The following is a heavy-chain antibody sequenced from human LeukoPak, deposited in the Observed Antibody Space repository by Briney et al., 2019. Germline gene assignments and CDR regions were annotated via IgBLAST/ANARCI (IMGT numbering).Heavy chain of an antibody. J-gene: IGHJ4*02. CDR1: GFTFSDYY. Sequence: PGGTLILSCAASGFTFSDYYMSWIRQAPGKGLEWVSSISSSSSYIYYADSVKGRFTISRDNAKNSLYLQMNSLRAEDTAVYYCARGEYYLDYWGQGTLVTVSS. CDR3: ARGEYYLDY. V-gene: IGHV3-11*06. CDR2: ISSSSSYI.